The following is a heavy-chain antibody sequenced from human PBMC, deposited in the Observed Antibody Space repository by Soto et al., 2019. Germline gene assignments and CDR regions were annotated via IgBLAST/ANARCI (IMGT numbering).Heavy chain of an antibody. CDR3: AAGDSSGYYGG. V-gene: IGHV1-58*01. D-gene: IGHD3-22*01. J-gene: IGHJ4*02. CDR1: GFTFTSSS. Sequence: PGASVKVSCKASGFTFTSSSVQWVRQARGQRLEWIGWITVGTGNTNYAQKFQERVSITRDMSTSTAYMELSNLRSDDTAVYYCAAGDSSGYYGGWGQGTQVTVSS. CDR2: ITVGTGNT.